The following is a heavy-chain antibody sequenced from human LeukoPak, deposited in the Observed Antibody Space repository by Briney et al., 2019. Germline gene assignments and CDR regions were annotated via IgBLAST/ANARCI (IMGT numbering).Heavy chain of an antibody. CDR1: GFTVSSNY. CDR2: IYSGGST. CDR3: ARSLMVRGVPYYYGMDV. J-gene: IGHJ6*02. D-gene: IGHD3-10*01. V-gene: IGHV3-66*01. Sequence: GGSLRLSCAASGFTVSSNYMSWVRQAPGKGLEWVSVIYSGGSTYYADSVKGRFTISRDNSKNTLYLQMNSLRAEDTAVYYCARSLMVRGVPYYYGMDVWGQGTTVTAPS.